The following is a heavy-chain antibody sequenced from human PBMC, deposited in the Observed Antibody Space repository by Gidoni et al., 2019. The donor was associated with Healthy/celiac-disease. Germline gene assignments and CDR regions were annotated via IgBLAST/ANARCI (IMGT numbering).Heavy chain of an antibody. CDR3: ATSLKATLLYYCYMDV. Sequence: EVQLLESGGGWVQPGGSLRLSCAAFGFTFSSYAMSWVRQASGKGLEWVSAISGSGGSTCYADSVKGRFTISRDNSKNTLYLQMSSLRAEDTAVYYCATSLKATLLYYCYMDVWGKGTTVTVSS. CDR2: ISGSGGST. D-gene: IGHD1-26*01. CDR1: GFTFSSYA. J-gene: IGHJ6*03. V-gene: IGHV3-23*01.